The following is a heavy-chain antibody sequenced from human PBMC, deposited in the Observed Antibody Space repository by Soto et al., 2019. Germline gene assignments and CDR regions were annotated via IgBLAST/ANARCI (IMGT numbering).Heavy chain of an antibody. CDR3: ARDVVSITTGGPDL. D-gene: IGHD3-22*01. J-gene: IGHJ5*02. CDR1: GYTFSSYG. V-gene: IGHV1-18*01. CDR2: ISAYNGDT. Sequence: QVQLVQSGAEVKKPGASVKVSCKASGYTFSSYGISWVRQAPGQGLEWMGWISAYNGDTNYAQNNQGRVTMTTDTSTSTAYMELRSLRYDDTAVYYCARDVVSITTGGPDLWGQGTLVTVSS.